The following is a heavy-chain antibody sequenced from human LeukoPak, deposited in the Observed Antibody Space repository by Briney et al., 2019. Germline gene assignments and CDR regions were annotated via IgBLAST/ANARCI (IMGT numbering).Heavy chain of an antibody. Sequence: GGSLRLSCAASGFTFSNAWMSWVRQAPGKGLEWVGRIKSKTDGGTTDYAAPVKGRFTISRDDSKNTLYLQMNSLKTEDTAVYYCTTDSGSYAPDAFDIWGQGTMVTASS. CDR2: IKSKTDGGTT. CDR1: GFTFSNAW. D-gene: IGHD1-26*01. CDR3: TTDSGSYAPDAFDI. V-gene: IGHV3-15*01. J-gene: IGHJ3*02.